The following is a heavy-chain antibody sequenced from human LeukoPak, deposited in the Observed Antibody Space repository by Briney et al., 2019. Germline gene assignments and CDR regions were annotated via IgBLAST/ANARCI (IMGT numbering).Heavy chain of an antibody. CDR2: IYYSGST. CDR1: GGSISSSSYY. Sequence: PSETLTLTCTVSGGSISSSSYYWGWIRQPPGKGLEWIGSIYYSGSTYYDPSLKSRVTISVDTSKNQFSLKLSSVTAADTAVYYCARDFSPRDGYNSHWGQGTLVTVSS. J-gene: IGHJ4*02. D-gene: IGHD5-24*01. CDR3: ARDFSPRDGYNSH. V-gene: IGHV4-39*07.